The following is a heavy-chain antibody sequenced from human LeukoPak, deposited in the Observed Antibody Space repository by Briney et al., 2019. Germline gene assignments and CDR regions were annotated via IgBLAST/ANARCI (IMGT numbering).Heavy chain of an antibody. V-gene: IGHV4-4*07. J-gene: IGHJ3*02. CDR1: GGSISIYY. CDR2: IHTRGGT. Sequence: SETLPLPCSVSGGSISIYYWSWLRQPAGKGLECIGRIHTRGGTEYNPSLKSRVTMSVDTSKNQFSLKLIAVTAADTAVYFCARDDNSGYSDDAFDIWGQGTLVTVSS. CDR3: ARDDNSGYSDDAFDI. D-gene: IGHD5-12*01.